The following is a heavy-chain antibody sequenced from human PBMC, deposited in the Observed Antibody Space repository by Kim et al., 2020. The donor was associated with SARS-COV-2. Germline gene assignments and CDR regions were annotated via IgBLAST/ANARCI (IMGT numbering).Heavy chain of an antibody. CDR1: GFTFSSYD. D-gene: IGHD3-10*01. CDR2: IGTAGDT. CDR3: ARGYGSGYYYYYGMDV. V-gene: IGHV3-13*04. J-gene: IGHJ6*02. Sequence: GGSLRLSCAASGFTFSSYDMHWVRQATGKGLEWVSAIGTAGDTYYPGSVKGRFTISRENAKNSLYLQMNSLRAGDTAVYYCARGYGSGYYYYYGMDVWGQGTTVTVSS.